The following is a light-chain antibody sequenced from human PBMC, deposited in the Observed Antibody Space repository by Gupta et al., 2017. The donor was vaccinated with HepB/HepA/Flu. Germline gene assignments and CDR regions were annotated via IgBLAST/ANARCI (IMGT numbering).Light chain of an antibody. CDR2: DAS. CDR1: QSVSTY. J-gene: IGKJ5*01. V-gene: IGKV3-11*01. CDR3: QQRSNWIT. Sequence: EIVLTQSPATLSLSPGARATLSCRARQSVSTYFAWYQQKPGQVPRLLIYDASNRATGIPARFSGSGSGTDCTLTIGSLEPEDFAVNYCQQRSNWITFGQGTRLEIK.